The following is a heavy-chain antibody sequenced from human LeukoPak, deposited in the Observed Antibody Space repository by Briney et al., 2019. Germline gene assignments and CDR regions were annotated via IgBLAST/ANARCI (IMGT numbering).Heavy chain of an antibody. Sequence: SETLSLTCTVSGGSISSYYWSWIRQPAGKGLEWIGSIYTSGSTNYNPSLKSRVTMSVDTSKNQFSLKLSSVTAADTAVYYCARGPYYYDSSGYYPDYWGQGTLVTVSS. D-gene: IGHD3-22*01. CDR3: ARGPYYYDSSGYYPDY. J-gene: IGHJ4*02. CDR2: IYTSGST. CDR1: GGSISSYY. V-gene: IGHV4-4*07.